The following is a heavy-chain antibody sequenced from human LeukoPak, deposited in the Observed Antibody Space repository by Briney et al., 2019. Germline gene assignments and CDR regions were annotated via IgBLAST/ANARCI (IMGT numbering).Heavy chain of an antibody. CDR3: ARVVRYYDSSGYSG. Sequence: GGSLRLSCAGSGITFSTYWMHWVRQAPGKGLVWVSRINSEGSTISYADSVKGRFTISRDNAKNSLYLQMNSLRAEDTAVYYCARVVRYYDSSGYSGWGQGTLVTVSS. J-gene: IGHJ4*02. V-gene: IGHV3-74*01. D-gene: IGHD3-22*01. CDR1: GITFSTYW. CDR2: INSEGSTI.